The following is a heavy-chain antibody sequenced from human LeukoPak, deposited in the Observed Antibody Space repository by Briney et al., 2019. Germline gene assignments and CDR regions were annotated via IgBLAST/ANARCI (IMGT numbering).Heavy chain of an antibody. CDR3: AKDQLRAVGATDY. J-gene: IGHJ4*02. D-gene: IGHD1-26*01. Sequence: PGGSLRLSCAVSGFTFSSNAMSWVRQTPEKGLEWVSAISGSGGNTYYADSVKGRFTISRDNSKNTLYLQMSSLRAEDTAVYYCAKDQLRAVGATDYWGQGTLVTVSS. CDR2: ISGSGGNT. CDR1: GFTFSSNA. V-gene: IGHV3-23*01.